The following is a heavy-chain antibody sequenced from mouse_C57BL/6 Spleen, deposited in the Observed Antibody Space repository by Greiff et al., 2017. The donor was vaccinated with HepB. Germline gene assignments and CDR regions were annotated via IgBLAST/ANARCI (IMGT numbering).Heavy chain of an antibody. D-gene: IGHD1-1*01. Sequence: QVQLQQSGAELVRPGASVKLSCKASGYTFTDYYINWVKQRPGQGLEWIARIYPGSGNTYYNEKFKGKATLTAEKSSSTAYMQLSSLTSEDSAVYFCARHYGSSYNYAMDYWGQGTSVTVSS. V-gene: IGHV1-76*01. CDR2: IYPGSGNT. CDR3: ARHYGSSYNYAMDY. CDR1: GYTFTDYY. J-gene: IGHJ4*01.